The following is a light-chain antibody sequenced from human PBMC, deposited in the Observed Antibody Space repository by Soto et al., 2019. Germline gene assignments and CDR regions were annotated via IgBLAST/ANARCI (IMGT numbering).Light chain of an antibody. CDR3: QQAASFPIT. CDR2: GAS. J-gene: IGKJ5*01. Sequence: DIQMTQSPSVLSASVGDSVTITCRASQSIGKHLNWYQQKPGKAPKFLIYGASTLQSGVPSRFTGSGSGTDFALTVNSLQAEDFATYYCQQAASFPITFGQGTRLEIK. V-gene: IGKV1-39*01. CDR1: QSIGKH.